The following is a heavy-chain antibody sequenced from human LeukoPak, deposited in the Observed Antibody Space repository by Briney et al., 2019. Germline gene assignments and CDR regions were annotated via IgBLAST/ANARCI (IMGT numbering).Heavy chain of an antibody. Sequence: GGSLRLSCAASGFTFDDYGMSWVRQAPGKGLEWVSDINWNGASTGYGDSLKGRFTISRDNAKNSLYLQMNSLRAEDTAVYYCARAGSRSSGWLGYWGQGTLVTVSS. CDR3: ARAGSRSSGWLGY. D-gene: IGHD6-6*01. J-gene: IGHJ4*02. CDR1: GFTFDDYG. V-gene: IGHV3-20*04. CDR2: INWNGAST.